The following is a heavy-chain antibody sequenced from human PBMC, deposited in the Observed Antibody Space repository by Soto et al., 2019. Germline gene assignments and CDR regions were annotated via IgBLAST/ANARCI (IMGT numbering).Heavy chain of an antibody. D-gene: IGHD6-13*01. Sequence: GGSLRLSCAASGFTFSSYGMHCVRQAPGKGLEWVAVISYDGSNKYYADSVKGRFTISRDNSKNTLYLQMNSLRAEDTAVYYCAKLAIAAAGTVNYWGQGTLVTVSS. CDR2: ISYDGSNK. CDR3: AKLAIAAAGTVNY. J-gene: IGHJ4*02. CDR1: GFTFSSYG. V-gene: IGHV3-30*18.